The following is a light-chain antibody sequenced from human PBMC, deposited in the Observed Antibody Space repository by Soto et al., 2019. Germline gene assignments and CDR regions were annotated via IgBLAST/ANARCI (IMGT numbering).Light chain of an antibody. CDR2: DAS. J-gene: IGKJ2*01. V-gene: IGKV1-5*01. CDR3: QQYHSYPT. CDR1: QSFSGM. Sequence: DIQMTQSPSTLSASVGDRVTISCRASQSFSGMLAWYQQKPGKAPKLLIYDASSLESGVPSRFSGSGSGTEFTLTICRLQPDDFATYFCQQYHSYPTFGQGTKLEIK.